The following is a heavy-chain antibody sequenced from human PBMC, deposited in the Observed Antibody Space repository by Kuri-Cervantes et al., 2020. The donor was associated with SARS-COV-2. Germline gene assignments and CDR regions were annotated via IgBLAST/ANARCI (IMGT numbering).Heavy chain of an antibody. CDR2: ISAYNGNT. Sequence: ASVKVSCKASGYTFTSYDISWVRQAPGQGLEWMGWISAYNGNTNYAQKLQGRVTMTTDTSTSTAYMELSSLRSEDTAVYYCARDGSDIVVVPAANDAFDIWGQGTMVTVSS. J-gene: IGHJ3*02. D-gene: IGHD2-2*01. V-gene: IGHV1-18*01. CDR1: GYTFTSYD. CDR3: ARDGSDIVVVPAANDAFDI.